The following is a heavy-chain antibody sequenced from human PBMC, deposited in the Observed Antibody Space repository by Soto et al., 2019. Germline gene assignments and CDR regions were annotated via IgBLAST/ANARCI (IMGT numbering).Heavy chain of an antibody. J-gene: IGHJ4*02. CDR1: GGSISSSSNY. D-gene: IGHD2-8*01. CDR3: ARGVSFRWVY. CDR2: IYYSGST. Sequence: SETLSITCTVSGGSISSSSNYWGWIRQPPGKGLEWIASIYYSGSTYYNSSLKSRVTMSVDKSGNQVSLELTSVAAADTAVYYCARGVSFRWVYWGQGTLVTVSS. V-gene: IGHV4-39*07.